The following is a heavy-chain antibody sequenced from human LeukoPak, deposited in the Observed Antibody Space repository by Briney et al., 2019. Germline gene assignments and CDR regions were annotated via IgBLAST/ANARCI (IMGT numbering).Heavy chain of an antibody. CDR3: ARAPTYDFWSGYYVYYYYYYMDV. D-gene: IGHD3-3*01. CDR2: MNPNSGNT. CDR1: GYTFTSYD. J-gene: IGHJ6*03. V-gene: IGHV1-8*01. Sequence: ASVKVSCKASGYTFTSYDINWVRQATGQGLEWMGWMNPNSGNTGYAQKFQGRVTMTRNTSISTAYMELSSLRSEDTAVYYRARAPTYDFWSGYYVYYYYYYMDVWGKGTTVTVSS.